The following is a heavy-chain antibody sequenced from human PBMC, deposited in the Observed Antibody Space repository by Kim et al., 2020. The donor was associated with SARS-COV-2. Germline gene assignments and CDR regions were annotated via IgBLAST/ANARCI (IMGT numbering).Heavy chain of an antibody. CDR2: FDPEDGET. CDR3: ATLDSSGYLKEYFFDY. Sequence: ASVKVSCKVSGYTLTELSMHWVRQAPGKGLEWMGGFDPEDGETIYAQKFQGRVTMTEDTSTDTAYMDLSSLRSEDTAVYYCATLDSSGYLKEYFFDYWGEGTLVTVSS. J-gene: IGHJ4*02. V-gene: IGHV1-24*01. CDR1: GYTLTELS. D-gene: IGHD3-22*01.